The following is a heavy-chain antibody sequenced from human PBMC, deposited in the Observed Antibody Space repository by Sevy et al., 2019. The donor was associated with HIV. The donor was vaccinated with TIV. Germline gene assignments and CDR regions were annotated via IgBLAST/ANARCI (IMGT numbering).Heavy chain of an antibody. V-gene: IGHV4-59*01. CDR1: GGSISSYY. CDR3: ASSLVLYDSAFGYNWFDP. D-gene: IGHD2-8*01. CDR2: IYYSGST. J-gene: IGHJ5*02. Sequence: SETLSLTCTVSGGSISSYYWSWIRQPPGKGLEWIGYIYYSGSTNYNPSLKSRVTISVDTSKNQFSLKLSSVTAADTAVYYCASSLVLYDSAFGYNWFDPWGQGTLVTV.